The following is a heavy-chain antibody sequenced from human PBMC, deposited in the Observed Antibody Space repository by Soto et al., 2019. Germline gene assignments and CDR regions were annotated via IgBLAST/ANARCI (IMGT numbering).Heavy chain of an antibody. V-gene: IGHV3-33*01. CDR3: ARNIAVAGPFDY. D-gene: IGHD6-19*01. CDR2: IWYDGSNK. CDR1: GFTFSSYG. J-gene: IGHJ4*02. Sequence: GVSLRLSCAASGFTFSSYGMHWVRQAPGKGLEWVAVIWYDGSNKYYADSVKGRFTISRDNSKNTLYLQMNSLRAEDTAVYYCARNIAVAGPFDYWGQGTLVTVSS.